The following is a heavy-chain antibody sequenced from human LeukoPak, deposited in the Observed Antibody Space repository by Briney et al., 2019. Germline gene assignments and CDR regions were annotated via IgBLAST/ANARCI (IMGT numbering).Heavy chain of an antibody. Sequence: ASVKVSCKASGYTFTSYGIRRVRQAPGQGLEWMGWISAYNGNTNYAQKLQGRVTMTTDTSTSTAYMELRSLRSDDTAVYYCARDLAIFYYDCWSGYSFYFEYWGQGTLVTVSS. V-gene: IGHV1-18*01. D-gene: IGHD3-3*01. CDR3: ARDLAIFYYDCWSGYSFYFEY. J-gene: IGHJ4*02. CDR1: GYTFTSYG. CDR2: ISAYNGNT.